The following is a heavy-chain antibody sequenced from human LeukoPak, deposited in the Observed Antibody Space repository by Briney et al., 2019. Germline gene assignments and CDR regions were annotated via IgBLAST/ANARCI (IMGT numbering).Heavy chain of an antibody. CDR3: AKDATPYYGVWDYFDH. CDR1: GFTLSDYA. J-gene: IGHJ4*02. CDR2: IGGTSDT. D-gene: IGHD3-10*01. Sequence: PGGSLRLSCVASGFTLSDYAMNWVRQAPGKGPEWVSSIGGTSDTYYADSVKGRFTASRDNSKSTLYLQMNSLRADDTAVYYCAKDATPYYGVWDYFDHSRQGTPVTVSA. V-gene: IGHV3-23*01.